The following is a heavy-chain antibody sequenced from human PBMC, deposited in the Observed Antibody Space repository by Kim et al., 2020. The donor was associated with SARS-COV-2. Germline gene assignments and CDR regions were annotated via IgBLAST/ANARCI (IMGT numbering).Heavy chain of an antibody. J-gene: IGHJ3*02. CDR2: IYYSGST. V-gene: IGHV4-31*03. Sequence: SETLSLTCTVSGGSISSGGYNWSWIRQHPGKGLEWIGYIYYSGSTYYNPSLKSRVTISVDTSKNQFSLKLSSVTAADTAVYYCARDDAFYIWGQGEMVTVSS. CDR1: GGSISSGGYN. CDR3: ARDDAFYI.